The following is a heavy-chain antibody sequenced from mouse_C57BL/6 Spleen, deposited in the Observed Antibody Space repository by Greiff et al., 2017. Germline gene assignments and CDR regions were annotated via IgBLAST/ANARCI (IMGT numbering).Heavy chain of an antibody. CDR3: ARPDLLNYAMDY. CDR2: ISSGSSTI. D-gene: IGHD2-1*01. V-gene: IGHV5-17*01. J-gene: IGHJ4*01. CDR1: GFTFSDYG. Sequence: EVKLVESGGGLVKPGGSLKLSCAASGFTFSDYGMHWVRQAPEKGLEWVAYISSGSSTIYYADTVKGRFTISRDNAKNTLFLQMTSLRSEDAAMYYCARPDLLNYAMDYWGQGTSVTVSS.